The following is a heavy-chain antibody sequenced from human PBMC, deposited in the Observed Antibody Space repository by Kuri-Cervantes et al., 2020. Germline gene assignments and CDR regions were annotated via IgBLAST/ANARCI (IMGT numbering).Heavy chain of an antibody. J-gene: IGHJ3*02. CDR2: INSDGSST. CDR1: GFTFSSYW. V-gene: IGHV3-74*01. CDR3: ASGRGGAFDI. Sequence: GESLKISCAASGFTFSSYWMHWVRQALGKGLVWVSRINSDGSSTSYADSVKGRFTISRDNAKNTLCLQMNSLRAEDTAVYYCASGRGGAFDIWGQGTMVTVSS. D-gene: IGHD1-1*01.